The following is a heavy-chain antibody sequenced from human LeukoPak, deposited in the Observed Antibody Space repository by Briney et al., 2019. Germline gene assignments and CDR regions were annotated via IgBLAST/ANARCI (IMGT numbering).Heavy chain of an antibody. J-gene: IGHJ4*02. CDR3: AAGIAAAATDFDY. CDR1: GGSISIYY. V-gene: IGHV4-59*08. Sequence: KPSETLSLTCTVSGGSISIYYWSWIRQPPGKGLEWIGYIYYSGSTNYNPSLKSRVTISVDTSKNQFSLKLSSVTAADTAVYYCAAGIAAAATDFDYWGQGTLVTVSS. D-gene: IGHD6-13*01. CDR2: IYYSGST.